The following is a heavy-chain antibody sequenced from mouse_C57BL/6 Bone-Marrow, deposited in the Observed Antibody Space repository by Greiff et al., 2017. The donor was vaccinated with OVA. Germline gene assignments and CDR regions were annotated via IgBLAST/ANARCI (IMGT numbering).Heavy chain of an antibody. CDR3: ARDGDYAFAY. CDR2: ISDGGSYT. Sequence: DVHLVESGGGLVKPGGSLKLSCAASGFTFSSYAMSWVRQTPEKRLEWVATISDGGSYTYYPDNVKGRFTISRDNAKNNLYLQMSHLKSEDTAMYYCARDGDYAFAYWGQGTLVTVSA. CDR1: GFTFSSYA. J-gene: IGHJ3*01. D-gene: IGHD2-4*01. V-gene: IGHV5-4*01.